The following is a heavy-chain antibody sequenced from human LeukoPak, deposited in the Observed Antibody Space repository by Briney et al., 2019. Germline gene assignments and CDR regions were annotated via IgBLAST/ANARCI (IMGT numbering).Heavy chain of an antibody. Sequence: GGSLRLSCAASGFTFSSYEMNWVRQAPGKGLEWVSYISSSGSTIYYADSVKGRFTISRDNAKNSLYLQMNSLGAEDTAVYYCARESAKRIAVAGFNVLDIWGQGTMVTVSS. CDR3: ARESAKRIAVAGFNVLDI. CDR1: GFTFSSYE. D-gene: IGHD6-19*01. CDR2: ISSSGSTI. J-gene: IGHJ3*02. V-gene: IGHV3-48*03.